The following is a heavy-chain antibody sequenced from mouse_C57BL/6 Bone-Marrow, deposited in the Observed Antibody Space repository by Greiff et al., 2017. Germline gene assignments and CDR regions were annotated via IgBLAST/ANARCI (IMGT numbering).Heavy chain of an antibody. D-gene: IGHD2-3*01. CDR3: AREDDGYYLYYAMDY. CDR2: IYPGSGST. Sequence: QVQLQQPGAELVKPGASVKMSCKASGYTFTSYWITWVKQRPGQGLEWIGEIYPGSGSTNYNEKFKSKATLTVDTSSSTAYMQLSSLTSEDSAVYYCAREDDGYYLYYAMDYWGQGTSVTVSS. V-gene: IGHV1-55*01. CDR1: GYTFTSYW. J-gene: IGHJ4*01.